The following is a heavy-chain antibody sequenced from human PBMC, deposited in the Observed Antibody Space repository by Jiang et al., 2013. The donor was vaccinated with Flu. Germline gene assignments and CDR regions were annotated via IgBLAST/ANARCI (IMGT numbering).Heavy chain of an antibody. Sequence: GSGLVKPSQTLSLTCTVSGGSISSGDYYWSWIRQHPGKGLEWIGYIDSSGNAYYTSSLKSRITISLDTSNNQFSLKVTSVTAADTAVYYCARTWDPTVTALFSSPTYYFDYWGQGTLVTVSS. CDR2: IDSSGNA. J-gene: IGHJ4*02. CDR3: ARTWDPTVTALFSSPTYYFDY. D-gene: IGHD4-17*01. CDR1: GGSISSGDYY. V-gene: IGHV4-31*03.